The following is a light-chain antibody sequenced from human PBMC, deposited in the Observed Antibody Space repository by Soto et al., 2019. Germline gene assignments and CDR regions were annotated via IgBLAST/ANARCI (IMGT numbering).Light chain of an antibody. V-gene: IGLV2-11*01. J-gene: IGLJ2*01. CDR1: SSYAGAYNY. CDR2: DVD. Sequence: QSALTQPRSVSGSPGQSVAISCTGTSSYAGAYNYVSWYQQHPGKAPKLMIYDVDKRPSGVPDRFSGSKSGNTASLTISGLQAEDEADYYCCSYADTYVELGGGTKLTVL. CDR3: CSYADTYVE.